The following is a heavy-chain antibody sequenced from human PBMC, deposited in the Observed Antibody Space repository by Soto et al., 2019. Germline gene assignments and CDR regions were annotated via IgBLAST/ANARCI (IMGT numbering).Heavy chain of an antibody. CDR1: GGSISSGGYY. CDR2: IYYSGNT. Sequence: SETLSLTCTVSGGSISSGGYYWSWIRQHPGKGLEWIGYIYYSGNTDYSHSLKSRVTTSVDTTKNQFSLKLTSVTAADTAVYYCARDRVGVSSNWFDSWGRGTLVNVS. J-gene: IGHJ5*01. V-gene: IGHV4-61*08. D-gene: IGHD1-26*01. CDR3: ARDRVGVSSNWFDS.